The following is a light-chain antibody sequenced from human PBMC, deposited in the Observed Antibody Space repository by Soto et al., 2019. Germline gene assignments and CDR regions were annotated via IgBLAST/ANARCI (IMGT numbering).Light chain of an antibody. CDR1: SSDVGGYKY. CDR3: SSYTSGSTLL. Sequence: QSALTQPASVSGSPGQSITISCTGTSSDVGGYKYVSWYQQHPGKAPKVIIYEVSNRPSGVSNRFSAAKSGNSASLTISGLQGEAEDDYYCSSYTSGSTLLFGGGTKLTV. CDR2: EVS. V-gene: IGLV2-14*01. J-gene: IGLJ3*02.